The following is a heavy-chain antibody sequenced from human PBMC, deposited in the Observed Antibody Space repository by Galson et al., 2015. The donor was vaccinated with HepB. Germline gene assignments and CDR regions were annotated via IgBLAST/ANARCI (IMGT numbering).Heavy chain of an antibody. V-gene: IGHV3-23*01. CDR1: GFTFSSYA. Sequence: SLRLSCAASGFTFSSYAMSWVRQAPGKGLEWVSAISGSGGSTYYADSVKGRFTISRDNSKNTLYLQMNSLRAEDTAVYYCAKGVPIPMTAARAYYFDYWGQGTLVTVSS. D-gene: IGHD2-2*01. CDR2: ISGSGGST. CDR3: AKGVPIPMTAARAYYFDY. J-gene: IGHJ4*02.